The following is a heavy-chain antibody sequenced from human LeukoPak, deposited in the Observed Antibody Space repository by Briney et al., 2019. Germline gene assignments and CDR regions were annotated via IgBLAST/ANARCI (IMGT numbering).Heavy chain of an antibody. CDR1: GGSFSGYF. CDR2: VNHSGST. J-gene: IGHJ4*02. V-gene: IGHV4-34*01. D-gene: IGHD3-22*01. CDR3: ARGPPVAYYGTGGYYLFDY. Sequence: SETLSLTCAAYGGSFSGYFWTWIRQPPGKGLEWIGEVNHSGSTNYNPSLKSRVTISVDTSKNQFSLKLSSVSAADTAVYYCARGPPVAYYGTGGYYLFDYWGQGILVTVSS.